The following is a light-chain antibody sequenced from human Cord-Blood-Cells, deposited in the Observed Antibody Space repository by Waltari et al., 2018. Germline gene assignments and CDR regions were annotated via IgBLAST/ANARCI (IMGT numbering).Light chain of an antibody. J-gene: IGKJ1*01. V-gene: IGKV1-39*01. Sequence: DIHMTQSPSSLSASVGDRVTITCRASQSISSYLHWYQHKPGKAPKLLIYAASSLQSGVPSRFSGNGSGTDFTLTISSLQPEDFATYYCQQSYSTPPTFGQGTKVEIK. CDR2: AAS. CDR3: QQSYSTPPT. CDR1: QSISSY.